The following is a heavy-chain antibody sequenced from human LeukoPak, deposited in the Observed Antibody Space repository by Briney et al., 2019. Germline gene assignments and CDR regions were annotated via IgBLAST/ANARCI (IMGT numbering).Heavy chain of an antibody. CDR1: GYTFTSYG. Sequence: GASVKVPCKASGYTFTSYGISWVRQAPGQGLEWMGWISAYNGNTNYAQKLQGRVTMTTDTSTSTAYMELRSLRSDDTAVYYCARYGGYCSSTSCLYYFDYWGQGTLVTVSS. CDR2: ISAYNGNT. D-gene: IGHD2-2*01. CDR3: ARYGGYCSSTSCLYYFDY. J-gene: IGHJ4*02. V-gene: IGHV1-18*01.